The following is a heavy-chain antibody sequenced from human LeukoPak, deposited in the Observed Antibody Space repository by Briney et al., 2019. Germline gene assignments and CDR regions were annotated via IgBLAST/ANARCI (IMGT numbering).Heavy chain of an antibody. J-gene: IGHJ3*02. CDR3: ARRGYCSSTSCYVLPDAFDI. CDR1: GYSFTSYW. Sequence: RHGESLKISCKGSGYSFTSYWIGWVRQMPGKGLEWMGIIYPGDSDTRYSPSFQGQVTISADKSISTAYLQWSSLKASDTAMYYCARRGYCSSTSCYVLPDAFDIWGQGTMVTVSS. V-gene: IGHV5-51*01. CDR2: IYPGDSDT. D-gene: IGHD2-2*01.